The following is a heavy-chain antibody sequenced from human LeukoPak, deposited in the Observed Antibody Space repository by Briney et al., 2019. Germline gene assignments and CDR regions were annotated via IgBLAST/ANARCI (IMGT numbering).Heavy chain of an antibody. J-gene: IGHJ4*02. CDR2: INPNSGGT. V-gene: IGHV1-2*02. D-gene: IGHD1-14*01. CDR3: ARTRSPVRPDLFY. CDR1: GYTFTDYY. Sequence: ASVKVSCKASGYTFTDYYMHWVRQAPGQGLEWMGWINPNSGGTNYAQKLQGRVTMTTDTSTSTAYMELRSLRSDDTAVYYCARTRSPVRPDLFYWGQGTLVTVSS.